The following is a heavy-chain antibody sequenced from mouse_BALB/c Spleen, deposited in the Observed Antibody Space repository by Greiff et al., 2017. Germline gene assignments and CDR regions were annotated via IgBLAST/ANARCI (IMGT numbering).Heavy chain of an antibody. D-gene: IGHD2-4*01. CDR3: ARSGDYDDSYAMDY. J-gene: IGHJ4*01. CDR2: ISTYYGNT. CDR1: SYTFTDYA. V-gene: IGHV1-67*01. Sequence: VQLQQSGPELVRPGVSVKISCKGSSYTFTDYAMHWVKQSHAKSLEWIGVISTYYGNTNYNQKFKGKATMTVDKSSSTAYMELARLTSEDSAVYYCARSGDYDDSYAMDYWGQGTSVTVSS.